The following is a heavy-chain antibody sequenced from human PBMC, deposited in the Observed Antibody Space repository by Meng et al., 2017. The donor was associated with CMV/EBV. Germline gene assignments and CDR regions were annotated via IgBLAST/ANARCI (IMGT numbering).Heavy chain of an antibody. D-gene: IGHD4-23*01. CDR3: ARGGTRWIKVYYFDH. CDR1: GFTVSSNY. CDR2: IYSGGST. J-gene: IGHJ4*02. V-gene: IGHV3-66*02. Sequence: GESLKISCAASGFTVSSNYMSWVRQAPGKGLEWVSVIYSGGSTYYADSVKGRFTISRDNSKNTLYLQMNSLRAEDTAVYYCARGGTRWIKVYYFDHWGQGTLVTVSS.